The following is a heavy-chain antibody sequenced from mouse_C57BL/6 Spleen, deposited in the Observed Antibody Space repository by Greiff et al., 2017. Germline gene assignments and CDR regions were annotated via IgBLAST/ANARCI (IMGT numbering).Heavy chain of an antibody. J-gene: IGHJ1*03. CDR3: ARSDYDVRWYFDV. CDR1: GYTFTSYW. D-gene: IGHD2-4*01. Sequence: QVQLQQSGAELAKPGASVKLSCKASGYTFTSYWMHWVKQRPGQGLEWIGYINPSSGYTKYNQKFKDKATLTADKSSSTAYMQLSSLTYEDSAVYYCARSDYDVRWYFDVWGTGTTVTVSS. CDR2: INPSSGYT. V-gene: IGHV1-7*01.